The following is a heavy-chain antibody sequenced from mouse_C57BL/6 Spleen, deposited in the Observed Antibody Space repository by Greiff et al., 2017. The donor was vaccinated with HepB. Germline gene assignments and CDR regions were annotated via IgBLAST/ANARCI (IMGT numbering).Heavy chain of an antibody. CDR1: GYTFTSYW. Sequence: QVQLKQPGAELVKPGASVKLSCKASGYTFTSYWMHWVKQRPGQGLEWIGMIHPNSGSTNYNEKFKSKATLTVDKSSSTAYMQLSSLTSEDSAVYYCAGYYGSNPYYYAMDYWGQGTSVTVSS. CDR2: IHPNSGST. CDR3: AGYYGSNPYYYAMDY. J-gene: IGHJ4*01. V-gene: IGHV1-64*01. D-gene: IGHD1-1*01.